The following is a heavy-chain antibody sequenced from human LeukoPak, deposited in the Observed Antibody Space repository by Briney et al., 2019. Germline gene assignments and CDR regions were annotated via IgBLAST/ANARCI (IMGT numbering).Heavy chain of an antibody. V-gene: IGHV4-39*01. CDR1: GXSIRSSSYY. J-gene: IGHJ4*02. Sequence: ASETLSLTCTVSGXSIRSSSYYWGGIRQPPGKGLEWIVSIYYSGSTYYNPSLKRRVTISVDTSKNQVSLRLSSVTAADTAVYYCASGHYDSSGYYYPFDYWGQGTLVTVSS. CDR3: ASGHYDSSGYYYPFDY. CDR2: IYYSGST. D-gene: IGHD3-22*01.